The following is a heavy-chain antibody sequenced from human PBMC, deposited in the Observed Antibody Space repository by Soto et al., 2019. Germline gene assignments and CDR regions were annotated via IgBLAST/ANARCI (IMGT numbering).Heavy chain of an antibody. D-gene: IGHD2-2*02. CDR3: ARAGQGGYCSSTSRYTGPYYYYGMDV. Sequence: LSLTCAVSGGSISSGGYSWSWIRQPPGKGLEWIGYIYHSGSTYYNPSLKSRVTISVDRSKNQFSLKLSSVTAADKAVYYCARAGQGGYCSSTSRYTGPYYYYGMDVWGQGTTVTV. V-gene: IGHV4-30-2*01. CDR2: IYHSGST. J-gene: IGHJ6*02. CDR1: GGSISSGGYS.